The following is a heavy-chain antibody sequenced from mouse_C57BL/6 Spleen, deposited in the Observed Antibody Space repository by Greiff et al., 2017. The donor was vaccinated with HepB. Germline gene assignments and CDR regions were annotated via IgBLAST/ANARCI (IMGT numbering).Heavy chain of an antibody. Sequence: EVQVVESGGGLVKPGGSLKLSCAASGFTFSSYAMSWVRQTPEKRLEWVATISDGGSYTYYPDNVKGRFTISRDNAKNNLYLQMSHLKSEDTAMYYCARGTTVETWYFDVWGTGTTVTVSS. V-gene: IGHV5-4*01. CDR3: ARGTTVETWYFDV. J-gene: IGHJ1*03. CDR2: ISDGGSYT. CDR1: GFTFSSYA. D-gene: IGHD1-1*01.